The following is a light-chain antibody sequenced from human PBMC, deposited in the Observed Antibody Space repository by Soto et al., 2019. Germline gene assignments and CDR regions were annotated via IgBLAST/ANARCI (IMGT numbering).Light chain of an antibody. Sequence: QSALTQPASVSGSPGQSITISCTGTSRDVGGYNYFSWYLQHPGKAPKLIISKVSNRPLGVSNRLSGSKSGNTASLTISGLQAEDEADYYCMSYTSSSTLVFGGGTKLTVL. CDR3: MSYTSSSTLV. CDR1: SRDVGGYNY. V-gene: IGLV2-14*01. J-gene: IGLJ2*01. CDR2: KVS.